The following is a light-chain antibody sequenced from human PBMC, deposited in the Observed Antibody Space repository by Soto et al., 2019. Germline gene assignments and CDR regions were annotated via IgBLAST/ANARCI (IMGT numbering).Light chain of an antibody. V-gene: IGKV3-20*01. CDR3: QQYGSSRT. CDR2: GAS. CDR1: QSVRTSY. Sequence: ELVLTLSPGTLPLSPGERATLSCSANQSVRTSYLAWYRQNPGQAPRLLSFGASSRATCIPDRFSGSGSGTDFTLSISRLEPEDFAVYYCQQYGSSRTFGQGTKVDIK. J-gene: IGKJ1*01.